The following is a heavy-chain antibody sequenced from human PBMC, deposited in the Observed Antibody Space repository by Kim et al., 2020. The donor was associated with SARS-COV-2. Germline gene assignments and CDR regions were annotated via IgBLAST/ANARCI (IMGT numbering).Heavy chain of an antibody. Sequence: SLKTRLTISKDTSKNQVVLTMTNMDPVDTATYYCARIQVAAAGTYYFDYWGQGTLVTVSS. CDR3: ARIQVAAAGTYYFDY. V-gene: IGHV2-70*01. J-gene: IGHJ4*02. D-gene: IGHD6-13*01.